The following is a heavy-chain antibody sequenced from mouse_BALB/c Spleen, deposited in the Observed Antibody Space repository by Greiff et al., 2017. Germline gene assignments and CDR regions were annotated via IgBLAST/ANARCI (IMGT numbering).Heavy chain of an antibody. V-gene: IGHV14-3*02. Sequence: EVQLQESGAELVKPGASVKLSCTASGFNIKDTYMHWVKQRPEQGLEWIGRIDPANGNTKYDPKFQGKATITADTSSNTAYLQLSSLTSEDTAVYYCARIVPYYAMDYWGQGTSVTVSS. CDR1: GFNIKDTY. CDR3: ARIVPYYAMDY. D-gene: IGHD2-12*01. CDR2: IDPANGNT. J-gene: IGHJ4*01.